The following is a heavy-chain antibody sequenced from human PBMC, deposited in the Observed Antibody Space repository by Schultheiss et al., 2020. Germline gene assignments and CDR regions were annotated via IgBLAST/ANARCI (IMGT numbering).Heavy chain of an antibody. V-gene: IGHV3-30*18. CDR3: AKLPVVPAADRDYYYYYGMDV. CDR2: ISYDGSNK. D-gene: IGHD2-2*01. Sequence: GGSLRLSCAASGFTFSSYGMHWVRQAPGKGLEWVAVISYDGSNKYYADSVKGRFTISRDNSKNTLYLQMNSLRAEDTAVYYCAKLPVVPAADRDYYYYYGMDVWGQGTTVTVSS. J-gene: IGHJ6*02. CDR1: GFTFSSYG.